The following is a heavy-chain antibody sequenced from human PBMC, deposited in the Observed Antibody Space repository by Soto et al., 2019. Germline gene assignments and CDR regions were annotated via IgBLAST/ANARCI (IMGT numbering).Heavy chain of an antibody. CDR1: GFTVSSDY. V-gene: IGHV3-53*01. CDR2: IYSGGST. J-gene: IGHJ6*02. Sequence: DVQLVESGGGLIQPGGSLRLSCAASGFTVSSDYMSWVRQAPGKGLEWVSVIYSGGSTYYADSVKGRFTISRDNSKNTLYLQMNSLRAEDTAVYYCARDLRTLYGMDVWGQGTTVTVSS. CDR3: ARDLRTLYGMDV.